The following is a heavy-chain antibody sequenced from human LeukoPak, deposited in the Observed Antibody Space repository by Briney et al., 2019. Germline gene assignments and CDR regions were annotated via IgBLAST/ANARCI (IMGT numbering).Heavy chain of an antibody. CDR1: GFTFDDYA. J-gene: IGHJ3*02. CDR3: AKGRDGYNELDAFDI. CDR2: ISWNSGSI. V-gene: IGHV3-9*03. Sequence: GGSLRLSCAASGFTFDDYAMHWVRQAPGKGLEWVSGISWNSGSIGYADSVKGRFTISRDNAKDSLYLQMNSLRAEDMALYYCAKGRDGYNELDAFDIWGQGTMVTVSS. D-gene: IGHD5-24*01.